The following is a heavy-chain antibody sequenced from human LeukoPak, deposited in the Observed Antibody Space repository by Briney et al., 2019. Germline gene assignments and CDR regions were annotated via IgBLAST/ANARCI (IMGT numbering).Heavy chain of an antibody. J-gene: IGHJ4*02. Sequence: GRSLSLSCGPSRLMLRKYVMTWVRPGPGKGMGWVAGISGSGDTTNYEESVRGLFTISRDNAQNMLDLEMNSLRGDDTAVYYCGKDRSFWNGADPDFWGQGTLVTVSS. CDR1: RLMLRKYV. V-gene: IGHV3-23*01. D-gene: IGHD3-3*01. CDR3: GKDRSFWNGADPDF. CDR2: ISGSGDTT.